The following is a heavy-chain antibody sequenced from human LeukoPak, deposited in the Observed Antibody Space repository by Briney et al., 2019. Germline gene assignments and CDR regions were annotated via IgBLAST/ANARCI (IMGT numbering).Heavy chain of an antibody. CDR2: ISNSGGST. D-gene: IGHD2-2*01. CDR3: AKEGYCTSTSCPDSYYYGMDV. J-gene: IGHJ6*02. V-gene: IGHV3-23*01. CDR1: GFTFSSYV. Sequence: GGSLRLSCAASGFTFSSYVMSWVRQAPGKGLEWVSGISNSGGSTYYADSVKGRFTISRDNSKNTLYLQMNSLRAGDTAVYYCAKEGYCTSTSCPDSYYYGMDVWGQGTTVTVSS.